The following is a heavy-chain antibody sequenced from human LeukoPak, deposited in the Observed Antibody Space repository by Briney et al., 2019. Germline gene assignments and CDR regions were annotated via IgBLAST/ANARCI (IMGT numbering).Heavy chain of an antibody. D-gene: IGHD6-13*01. CDR2: INHSGST. Sequence: SETLSLTCAVYGGSFSGYYWSWIRQPPGKGLEWIGEINHSGSTNYNPSLKSRVTISVDTSKNQFSLKLSSVTAADTAVYYCARVRSGSSSWYYYYYYMDVWGKGTTVTVSS. J-gene: IGHJ6*03. V-gene: IGHV4-34*01. CDR3: ARVRSGSSSWYYYYYYMDV. CDR1: GGSFSGYY.